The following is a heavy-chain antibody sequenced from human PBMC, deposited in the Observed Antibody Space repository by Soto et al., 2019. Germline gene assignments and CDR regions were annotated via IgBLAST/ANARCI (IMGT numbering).Heavy chain of an antibody. J-gene: IGHJ4*02. CDR2: IRSKAYGGTT. CDR3: TRDFTVTYYYDSSGYTPPPRPHFDY. D-gene: IGHD3-22*01. V-gene: IGHV3-49*03. Sequence: GGSLRLSCTASGFTFGDYAMSWFRQAPGKGLEWVGFIRSKAYGGTTEYAASVKGRFTISRDDSKSIAYLQMNSLKTEDTAVYYCTRDFTVTYYYDSSGYTPPPRPHFDYWGQGTLVTVS. CDR1: GFTFGDYA.